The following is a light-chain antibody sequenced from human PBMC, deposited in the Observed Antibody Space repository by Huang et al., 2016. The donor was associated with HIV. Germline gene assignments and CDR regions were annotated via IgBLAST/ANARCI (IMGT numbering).Light chain of an antibody. CDR3: QQSYSTPWT. CDR2: AGS. CDR1: QSISSY. Sequence: DIQMTQFPSSLSASVGDRVTITCRASQSISSYLNWYQQKPGKAPKLLIYAGSSLQTGVPSRFSGSGSGTDFTLTISSLHPEDFAIYYCQQSYSTPWTFGQGTKVEIK. V-gene: IGKV1-39*01. J-gene: IGKJ1*01.